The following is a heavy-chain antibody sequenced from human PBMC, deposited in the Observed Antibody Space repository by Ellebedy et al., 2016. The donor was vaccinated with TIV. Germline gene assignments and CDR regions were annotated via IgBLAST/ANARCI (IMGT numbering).Heavy chain of an antibody. D-gene: IGHD5-18*01. J-gene: IGHJ4*02. Sequence: GESLKISCAASGFTFRSYGMHWVRQAPGKGLEWVAIISYDGYNKYYSDSVKGRFTISRDNSKNTLYLQMNSLRAEDTAVYFCAKDRTSGDGYWVFDNWGQGTLVSVSS. V-gene: IGHV3-30*18. CDR1: GFTFRSYG. CDR3: AKDRTSGDGYWVFDN. CDR2: ISYDGYNK.